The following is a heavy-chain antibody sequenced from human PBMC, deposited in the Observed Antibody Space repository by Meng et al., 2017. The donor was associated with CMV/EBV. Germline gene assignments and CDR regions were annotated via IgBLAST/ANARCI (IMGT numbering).Heavy chain of an antibody. V-gene: IGHV4-34*01. CDR2: INHSGST. CDR1: GGSFSGYY. D-gene: IGHD1-26*01. CDR3: AERAIVGATRSWFDP. Sequence: QVQLQQWGAGLLKPSGTLSLTCAVYGGSFSGYYWSWNRQPPGKGLEWIGEINHSGSTNYNPSLKSRVTISVDTSKNQFSLKLSSVTAADTAVYYCAERAIVGATRSWFDPWGQGTLVTVSS. J-gene: IGHJ5*02.